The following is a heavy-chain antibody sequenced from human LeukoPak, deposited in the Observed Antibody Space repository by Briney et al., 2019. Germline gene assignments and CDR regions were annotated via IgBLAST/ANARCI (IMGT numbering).Heavy chain of an antibody. V-gene: IGHV1-18*01. D-gene: IGHD6-13*01. CDR1: GYSFTNYG. Sequence: ASVKVSCKASGYSFTNYGISWVRQAPGQGLEWMGWISAYNGNTNYAQKFQGRVTMTTDTSTNTAYMELRSLGSDDTAVYYCARDVAFYGSSWHNWFDPWGQGTLVTVSS. CDR2: ISAYNGNT. J-gene: IGHJ5*02. CDR3: ARDVAFYGSSWHNWFDP.